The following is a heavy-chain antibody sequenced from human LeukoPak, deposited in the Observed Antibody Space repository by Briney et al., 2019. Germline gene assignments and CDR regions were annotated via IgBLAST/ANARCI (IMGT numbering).Heavy chain of an antibody. Sequence: SGPVLVKPTETLTLTCTVSGGSISSSSYYWGWIRQPPGKGLEWIGSIYYSGSTYYNPSLKSRVTISVDTSKNQFSLKLSSVTAADTAVYYCARVVSGNGVYYFDYWGQGTLVTVSS. CDR2: IYYSGST. CDR3: ARVVSGNGVYYFDY. V-gene: IGHV4-39*01. CDR1: GGSISSSSYY. D-gene: IGHD4-23*01. J-gene: IGHJ4*02.